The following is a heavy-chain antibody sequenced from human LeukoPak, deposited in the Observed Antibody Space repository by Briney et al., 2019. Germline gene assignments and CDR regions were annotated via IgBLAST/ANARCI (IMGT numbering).Heavy chain of an antibody. D-gene: IGHD2-2*01. CDR1: GFIFSNYA. CDR2: IGGSGGNT. V-gene: IGHV3-23*01. CDR3: ARKYCSSTSCLFDY. J-gene: IGHJ4*02. Sequence: GGSLRLSCAASGFIFSNYAMSWVRQAPGKGLEWVSAIGGSGGNTYYADSVKGRFTISRDNSKNTLDLQMNSLRAEDTAVYYCARKYCSSTSCLFDYWGQGTLVTVSS.